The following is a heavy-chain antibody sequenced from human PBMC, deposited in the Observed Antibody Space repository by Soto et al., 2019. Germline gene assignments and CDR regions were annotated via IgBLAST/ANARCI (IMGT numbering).Heavy chain of an antibody. V-gene: IGHV1-69*13. Sequence: ASVKVSCKASGGTFSSYAISWVRQAPGQGLEWMGGIIPIFGTANYAQKFQGRVTITADESTSTAYMELSSLRSEDTAVYYCARDLGGAGTSRTYFDYWGQGTLVTVSS. J-gene: IGHJ4*02. CDR3: ARDLGGAGTSRTYFDY. D-gene: IGHD6-13*01. CDR1: GGTFSSYA. CDR2: IIPIFGTA.